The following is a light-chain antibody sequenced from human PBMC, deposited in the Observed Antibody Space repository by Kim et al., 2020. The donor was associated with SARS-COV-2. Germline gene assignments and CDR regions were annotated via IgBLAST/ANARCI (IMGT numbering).Light chain of an antibody. CDR1: HLRNYS. V-gene: IGLV3-19*01. Sequence: ALGQTVRLSCQEDHLRNYSATWYQQRPGQAPVLVLYGKYNRPSGIPDRFSGSASGNTASLTITGAQAEDEADYYCNSRDSSGDHVVFGGGTKLTVL. CDR3: NSRDSSGDHVV. J-gene: IGLJ3*02. CDR2: GKY.